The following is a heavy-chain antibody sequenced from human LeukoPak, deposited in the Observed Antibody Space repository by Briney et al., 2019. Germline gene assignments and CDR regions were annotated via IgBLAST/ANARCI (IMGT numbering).Heavy chain of an antibody. Sequence: SETLSLTCTVSGGSISSYYWSWIRQPPGKGLEWVGYIYYSGSTNYNPSLKSRVTTSVDTSKNQLSLKLSSVTAADTAVYYCAATGGGSFDYWGQGTLVTVSS. CDR2: IYYSGST. CDR3: AATGGGSFDY. CDR1: GGSISSYY. D-gene: IGHD2-15*01. J-gene: IGHJ4*02. V-gene: IGHV4-59*08.